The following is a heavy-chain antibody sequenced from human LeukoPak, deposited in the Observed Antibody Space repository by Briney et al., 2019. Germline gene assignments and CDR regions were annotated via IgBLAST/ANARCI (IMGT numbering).Heavy chain of an antibody. Sequence: GGSLRLSCTASGFIFGDYAVSWVRQAPGRGLEWVGFIRSEAYGGTTEYAASVEGRFTISRDASKSIAYLQMNSLKTEDTAVYYCTRDPLKPGATMDDYWGQGTLVTVSS. V-gene: IGHV3-49*04. CDR3: TRDPLKPGATMDDY. CDR1: GFIFGDYA. D-gene: IGHD2-2*01. J-gene: IGHJ4*02. CDR2: IRSEAYGGTT.